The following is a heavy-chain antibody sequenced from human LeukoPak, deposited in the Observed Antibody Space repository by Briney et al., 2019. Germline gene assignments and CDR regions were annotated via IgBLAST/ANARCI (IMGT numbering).Heavy chain of an antibody. V-gene: IGHV3-48*03. D-gene: IGHD4-23*01. Sequence: GGSLRLSCVASGFTFSTYEMNWVRQAPGKGLEWVSYISISGTTIYYADSVKGRFTISRDNAKNSLYLQMNSLRAEDTALYYCARDTVVTPRYWGQGTLVTVSS. CDR3: ARDTVVTPRY. J-gene: IGHJ4*02. CDR1: GFTFSTYE. CDR2: ISISGTTI.